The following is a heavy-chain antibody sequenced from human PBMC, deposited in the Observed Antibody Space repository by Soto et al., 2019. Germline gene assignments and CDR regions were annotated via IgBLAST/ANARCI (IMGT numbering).Heavy chain of an antibody. J-gene: IGHJ6*03. CDR2: IYYSGST. V-gene: IGHV4-59*08. CDR3: ARHGGSGCEIYGDLYYYYYMDV. Sequence: SETLSLTCTVSGRSISSHYWSWIRKPPGKGLEWIGYIYYSGSTNYTPSLKSRVTISVDTSKNQFSLKLSSVTAADTAVYYCARHGGSGCEIYGDLYYYYYMDVWGKGTTVTVSS. D-gene: IGHD4-17*01. CDR1: GRSISSHY.